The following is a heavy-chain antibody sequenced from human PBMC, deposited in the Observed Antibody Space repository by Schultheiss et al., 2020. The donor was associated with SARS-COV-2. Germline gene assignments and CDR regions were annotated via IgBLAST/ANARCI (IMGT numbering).Heavy chain of an antibody. CDR3: ARVALWFGEPI. V-gene: IGHV4-38-2*01. D-gene: IGHD3-10*01. Sequence: SQTLSLTCAVSGYSISSGYYWGWIRQPPGKGLEWIGSIYHSGSTYYNPSLKSRVTISVDTSKNQFSLKLSSVTAADTAVYYCARVALWFGEPIWGQGTMVTVSS. CDR1: GYSISSGYY. J-gene: IGHJ3*02. CDR2: IYHSGST.